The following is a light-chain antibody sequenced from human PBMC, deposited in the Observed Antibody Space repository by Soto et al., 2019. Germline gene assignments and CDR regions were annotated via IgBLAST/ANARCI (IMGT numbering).Light chain of an antibody. CDR2: DVS. Sequence: EIVLTQSPATLSLSPGERATLSCWASQSVSNSLAWYQQRPGQTHTLLIYDVSTRATGIPARFGGSGSGTDYTITISSLETEDFAVYYCQQRTNRPLTFGGGTKVEI. V-gene: IGKV3-11*01. CDR3: QQRTNRPLT. J-gene: IGKJ4*01. CDR1: QSVSNS.